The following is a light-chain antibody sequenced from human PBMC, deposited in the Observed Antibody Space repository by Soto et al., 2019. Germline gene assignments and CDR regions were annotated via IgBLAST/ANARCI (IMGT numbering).Light chain of an antibody. CDR1: QGISNW. Sequence: DIQMTQSPSSVSASVGDRVTITCRASQGISNWLAWYQQKPGKSPNLLIFAASSLQSGVPSRFSGSGSGTDFTRPNSDLQHEDLSTYYCQQANSFPPTFGQGTKLEIK. CDR2: AAS. J-gene: IGKJ2*01. CDR3: QQANSFPPT. V-gene: IGKV1-12*01.